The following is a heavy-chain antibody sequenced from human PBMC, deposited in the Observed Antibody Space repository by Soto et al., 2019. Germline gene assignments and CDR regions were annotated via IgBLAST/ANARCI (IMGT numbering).Heavy chain of an antibody. V-gene: IGHV3-23*01. Sequence: EVQLLESGGGLVQPGGSLRLSCAASGFTFSSYAMSWVRQAPGKGLEWVSAISGSGGSTYYADSVKGRFTISRDNSKNTRYLQMNSRRAEGTAVYYWAKCPRMPGFKFGELRSNGGVLYYFDYWGQGTLVTVSS. CDR3: AKCPRMPGFKFGELRSNGGVLYYFDY. D-gene: IGHD3-10*01. CDR1: GFTFSSYA. CDR2: ISGSGGST. J-gene: IGHJ4*02.